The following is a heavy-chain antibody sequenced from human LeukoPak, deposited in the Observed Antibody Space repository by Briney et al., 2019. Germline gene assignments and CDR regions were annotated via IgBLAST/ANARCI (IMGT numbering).Heavy chain of an antibody. CDR2: ISSSSSYI. CDR3: ARYGSSIYFDY. Sequence: GGSLRLTCAASGFTFSSYSMNWVRQAPGKGLEWVSSISSSSSYIYYADSVKGRFTISRDNAKNSLYLQMNSLRAEDTAVYYCARYGSSIYFDYWGQGTLVTVSS. V-gene: IGHV3-21*01. CDR1: GFTFSSYS. J-gene: IGHJ4*02. D-gene: IGHD6-6*01.